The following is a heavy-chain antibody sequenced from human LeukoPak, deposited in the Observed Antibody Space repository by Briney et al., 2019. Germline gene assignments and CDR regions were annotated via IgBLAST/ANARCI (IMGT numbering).Heavy chain of an antibody. Sequence: KPSETLSLTCAVSGGSISSGGYSWSWIRQPPGKGLEWIGYIYHSGSTYYNPSLKSRVTISVDRSKNQFSLKLSSVTAADTAVYYCARDREGSSGGSGWFDPWGQGTLVTVSS. CDR2: IYHSGST. V-gene: IGHV4-30-2*01. CDR1: GGSISSGGYS. J-gene: IGHJ5*02. D-gene: IGHD2-15*01. CDR3: ARDREGSSGGSGWFDP.